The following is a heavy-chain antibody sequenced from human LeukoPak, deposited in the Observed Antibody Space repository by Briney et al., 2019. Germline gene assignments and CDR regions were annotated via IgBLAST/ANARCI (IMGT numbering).Heavy chain of an antibody. CDR2: IYSDGTT. CDR3: ARDAGYGSGSYYSYYFDY. CDR1: GFTVSTNY. D-gene: IGHD3-10*01. Sequence: GGSLRLSCAASGFTVSTNYVNWVRQAPGKGLEWVSIIYSDGTTYYADSVRGRFTISRDNSKNTLYLQMNSLRAEDTAVYYCARDAGYGSGSYYSYYFDYWGQGTLVTVSS. J-gene: IGHJ4*02. V-gene: IGHV3-66*02.